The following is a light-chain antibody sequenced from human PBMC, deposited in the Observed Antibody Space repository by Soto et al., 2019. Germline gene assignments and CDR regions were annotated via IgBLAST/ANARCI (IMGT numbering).Light chain of an antibody. V-gene: IGKV1-39*01. CDR3: QQTYSTPWT. Sequence: DIQMTQSPSTLPASAGDRVTIXXRASQSISSWLAWYQQKPGKAPKXMIYAASSLQSGVPLRISGSGAGTDFTLTISSLQPEDFATYFCQQTYSTPWTFGQGTKVDIK. J-gene: IGKJ1*01. CDR2: AAS. CDR1: QSISSW.